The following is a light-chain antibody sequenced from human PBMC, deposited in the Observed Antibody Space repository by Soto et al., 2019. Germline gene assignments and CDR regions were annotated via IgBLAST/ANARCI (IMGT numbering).Light chain of an antibody. CDR3: TSYTSTALRV. Sequence: QSVLTQPASVSGSPGQSITISCTGTSSDVGGFNYVSWYQQHPGKAPKVMIYEVSNRPSGVSNRFSGSKSGNTASLTISGLQAEDEADYYCTSYTSTALRVFGGGTKLTVL. J-gene: IGLJ3*02. CDR2: EVS. CDR1: SSDVGGFNY. V-gene: IGLV2-14*01.